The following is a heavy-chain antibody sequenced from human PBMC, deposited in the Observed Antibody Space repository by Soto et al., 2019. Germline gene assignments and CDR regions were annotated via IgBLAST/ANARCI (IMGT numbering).Heavy chain of an antibody. CDR2: IHPGDSGA. D-gene: IGHD3-16*01. Sequence: GESLKISCKGSGYRFTSYWIDWVRQTPGKGLEWMGIIHPGDSGARYSPSFQGQVTISVDKSISTAYLHWNSLRASDTAMYYCATLKRGPYFFDYWGQGTRVTVSS. CDR1: GYRFTSYW. CDR3: ATLKRGPYFFDY. J-gene: IGHJ4*02. V-gene: IGHV5-51*01.